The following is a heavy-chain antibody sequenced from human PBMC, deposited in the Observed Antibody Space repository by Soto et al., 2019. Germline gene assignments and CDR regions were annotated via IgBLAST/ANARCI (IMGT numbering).Heavy chain of an antibody. CDR1: GASISKTSSY. CDR3: VPRVNIPSCSFDL. V-gene: IGHV4-39*01. CDR2: INYSGPA. Sequence: QVELQQSGPGVVKPSETLSLTCSVSGASISKTSSYWGWIRQSPGKGLEWIGSINYSGPAYYSPSLRSRVTLSVDKSVNQFSLRLMSVTAAATAFYSCVPRVNIPSCSFDLWGREKPVIVSS. J-gene: IGHJ2*01. D-gene: IGHD2-21*01.